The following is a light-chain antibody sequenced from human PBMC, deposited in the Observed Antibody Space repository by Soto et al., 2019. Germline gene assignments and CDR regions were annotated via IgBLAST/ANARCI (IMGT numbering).Light chain of an antibody. CDR1: SSDVGGYDY. CDR2: EVS. CDR3: QSYDRSLSGWV. J-gene: IGLJ3*02. Sequence: QSALTQPASVSGSPGQSITISCTGTSSDVGGYDYVSWYQLHPGKAPKLMVFEVSNRPSGVSYRFSGSKSGNTASLTISGLQAEDEADYYCQSYDRSLSGWVFGGGTKLTVL. V-gene: IGLV2-14*01.